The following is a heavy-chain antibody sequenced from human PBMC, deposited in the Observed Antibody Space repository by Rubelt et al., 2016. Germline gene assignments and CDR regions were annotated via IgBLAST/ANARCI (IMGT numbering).Heavy chain of an antibody. CDR3: ARDKEWLATRGFQNWFDP. Sequence: QVQLVQSGAEVKKPGASVKVSCKASGYTFTSYGISWVRQAPGQGLEWMGWISAYNGNTNYAQKLRGGVTMTTDTSTSTAYMELRSRRSDDTAVYYCARDKEWLATRGFQNWFDPWGQGTLVTVSS. CDR2: ISAYNGNT. J-gene: IGHJ5*02. D-gene: IGHD6-19*01. CDR1: GYTFTSYG. V-gene: IGHV1-18*01.